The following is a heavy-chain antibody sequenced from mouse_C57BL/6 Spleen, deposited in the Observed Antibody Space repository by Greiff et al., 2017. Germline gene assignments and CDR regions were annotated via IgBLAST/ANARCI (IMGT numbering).Heavy chain of an antibody. V-gene: IGHV14-4*01. CDR2: IDPENGDT. D-gene: IGHD2-1*01. CDR3: TTGNYDY. Sequence: EVQLQQSGAELVRPGASVKLSCTASGFNIKDDYMHWVKQRPEQGLEWIGWIDPENGDTEYASKFQGKAPITADTSSNTAYLQLSSLTSEDTAVYYFTTGNYDYWGQGTTLTVSS. CDR1: GFNIKDDY. J-gene: IGHJ2*01.